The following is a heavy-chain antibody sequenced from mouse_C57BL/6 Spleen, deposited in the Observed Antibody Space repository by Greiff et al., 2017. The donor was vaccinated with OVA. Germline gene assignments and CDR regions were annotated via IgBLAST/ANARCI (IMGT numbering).Heavy chain of an antibody. CDR3: VYSNYGY. V-gene: IGHV1-50*01. Sequence: QVQLQQPGAELVKPGASVKLSCKASGYTFTSYWMQWVKQRPGQGLEWIGEMDPSDSYTNYNQKFKGKGTMTVDTSASTAYMQLSSLTSKDSAVYYCVYSNYGYWGQGTTLTVSS. CDR1: GYTFTSYW. J-gene: IGHJ2*01. CDR2: MDPSDSYT. D-gene: IGHD2-5*01.